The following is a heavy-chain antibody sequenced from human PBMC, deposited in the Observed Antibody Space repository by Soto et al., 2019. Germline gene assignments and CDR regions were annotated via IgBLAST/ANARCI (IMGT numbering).Heavy chain of an antibody. J-gene: IGHJ6*02. D-gene: IGHD2-2*01. CDR2: IDGSSATT. CDR1: GFTFSDYA. CDR3: ARDRRPSIYSGLAV. V-gene: IGHV3-23*01. Sequence: LRLSCAASGFTFSDYAMSWVRQAPGKGLEWVSAIDGSSATTNYADSVKGRFTISRDNSKNTLFLHMSGLRAEDTAVYYCARDRRPSIYSGLAVWGQGTTVTVSS.